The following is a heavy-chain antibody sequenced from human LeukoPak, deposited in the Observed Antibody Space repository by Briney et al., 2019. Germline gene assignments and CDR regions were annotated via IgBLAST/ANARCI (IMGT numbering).Heavy chain of an antibody. CDR2: IYPGDSDT. CDR1: GYSFTSYW. Sequence: GESLKISCKGSGYSFTSYWIGWVRQMPGKGLEWMGIIYPGDSDTRYSPSFQGQVTISADKSISTAYLQWSSLKASDTAMYYCARLLRGNGYSYGSGNYYGMDVWGQGTTVTVSS. CDR3: ARLLRGNGYSYGSGNYYGMDV. V-gene: IGHV5-51*01. J-gene: IGHJ6*02. D-gene: IGHD5-18*01.